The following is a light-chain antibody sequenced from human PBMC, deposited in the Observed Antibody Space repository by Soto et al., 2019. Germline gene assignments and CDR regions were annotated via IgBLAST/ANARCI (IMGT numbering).Light chain of an antibody. CDR3: NSYRAGGLYV. J-gene: IGLJ1*01. CDR2: GVS. CDR1: SNDVGVYNY. V-gene: IGLV2-14*01. Sequence: QSVLTQPASVSGSPGQSITISCTGSSNDVGVYNYVSWYQQHPGKAPKLMIYGVSNRPSGVSDRFSGSKSANTASLTISGLQAEDEADYYCNSYRAGGLYVFGTGTKVTVL.